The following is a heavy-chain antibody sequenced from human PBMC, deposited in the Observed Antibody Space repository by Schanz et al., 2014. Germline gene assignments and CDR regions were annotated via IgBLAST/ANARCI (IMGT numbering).Heavy chain of an antibody. Sequence: QVQLVQSGAEVKEPGASVKVSCKASGYTFTSNGITWVRQAPGQGLEWMGWLNPDSGETLYAQRFQGRVTLTRDTSIRTAYMDLRSLLSDDAAVYFCARGGVLVLPPGTVKKGNDYWGQGTLVTVSS. D-gene: IGHD3-10*01. J-gene: IGHJ4*02. CDR2: LNPDSGET. CDR1: GYTFTSNG. V-gene: IGHV1-2*02. CDR3: ARGGVLVLPPGTVKKGNDY.